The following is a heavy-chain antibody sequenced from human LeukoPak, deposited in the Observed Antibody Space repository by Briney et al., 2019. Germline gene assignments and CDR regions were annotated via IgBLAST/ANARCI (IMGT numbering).Heavy chain of an antibody. Sequence: AGGSLRLSCAASGLTVGSNCMTWVRQAPGKGLEWVSVIYSAGDTHYTDSVKGRFTISRDNSQNTVYLQMNSLRAEDTAVYYCARDLNAQSRAFDIWGRGTMVTVSS. J-gene: IGHJ3*02. CDR2: IYSAGDT. CDR3: ARDLNAQSRAFDI. CDR1: GLTVGSNC. D-gene: IGHD1-1*01. V-gene: IGHV3-53*01.